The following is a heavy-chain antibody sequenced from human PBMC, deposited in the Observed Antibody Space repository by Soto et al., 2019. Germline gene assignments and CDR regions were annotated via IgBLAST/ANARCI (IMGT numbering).Heavy chain of an antibody. D-gene: IGHD3-16*01. Sequence: GGSLILSCAASGFTFSSHWMYWVRKAPGKGLLWVSYINTDGSGTSYADSVKGRFTIFRDNAKNTLYLQMNSLRAEDTAVYYCIRVSIKFYAPISWGQGTLVTVSS. CDR3: IRVSIKFYAPIS. CDR1: GFTFSSHW. CDR2: INTDGSGT. J-gene: IGHJ4*02. V-gene: IGHV3-74*01.